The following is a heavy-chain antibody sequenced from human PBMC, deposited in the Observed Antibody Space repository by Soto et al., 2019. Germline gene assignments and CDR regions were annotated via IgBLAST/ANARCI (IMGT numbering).Heavy chain of an antibody. Sequence: SLRLSCAASGFTFSSYDMHWVRQATGKGLEWVSAIGTAGDTYYPGSVKGRFTISRDNSKNTLYLQMNSLRAEDTAVYYCAKDYDFWSGYYWDYWGQGTLVTVSS. CDR1: GFTFSSYD. V-gene: IGHV3-13*04. CDR2: IGTAGDT. CDR3: AKDYDFWSGYYWDY. J-gene: IGHJ4*02. D-gene: IGHD3-3*01.